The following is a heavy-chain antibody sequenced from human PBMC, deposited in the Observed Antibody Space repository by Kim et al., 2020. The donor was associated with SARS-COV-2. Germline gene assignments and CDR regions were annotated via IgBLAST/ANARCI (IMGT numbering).Heavy chain of an antibody. Sequence: SETLSLTCTVSGGSISSGSYYWSWIRQPAGKGLEWIGRIYTSGSTNYNPSLKSRVTISVDTSKNQFSLKLSSVTAADTAVYYCAREGPEPTNWFDPWGQGTLVTVSS. V-gene: IGHV4-61*02. CDR3: AREGPEPTNWFDP. CDR1: GGSISSGSYY. CDR2: IYTSGST. J-gene: IGHJ5*02.